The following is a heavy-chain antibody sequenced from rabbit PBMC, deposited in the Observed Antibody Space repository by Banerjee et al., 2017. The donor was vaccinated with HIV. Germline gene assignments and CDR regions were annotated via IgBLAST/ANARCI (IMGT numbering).Heavy chain of an antibody. Sequence: QSMEESGGDLVKPGASLTLTCTASGFSFSGSYYMCWVRQAPGKGLEWIACIDGGSGSTYYASWAKGRFTISKTSSTTVTLQMTSLTAADTATYFCARKNYATYGYAGMDLWGQGTLVTVS. CDR1: GFSFSGSYY. V-gene: IGHV1S40*01. CDR2: IDGGSGST. J-gene: IGHJ6*01. D-gene: IGHD6-1*01. CDR3: ARKNYATYGYAGMDL.